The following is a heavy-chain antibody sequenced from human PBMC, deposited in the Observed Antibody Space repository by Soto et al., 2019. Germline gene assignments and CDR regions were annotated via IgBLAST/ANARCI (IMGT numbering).Heavy chain of an antibody. V-gene: IGHV3-23*01. CDR1: GFTFSSYA. J-gene: IGHJ6*02. D-gene: IGHD3-16*02. CDR3: ASWSYDYGWGSYRKAHYYYYGMDV. Sequence: GSLRLSCAASGFTFSSYAMGWVRQAPGKGREWVSASSGSGGNTYYADSGKGRFTISRDNSKNTLYLQMNSLRAEDTAVYYCASWSYDYGWGSYRKAHYYYYGMDVGGQGTTVTVSS. CDR2: SSGSGGNT.